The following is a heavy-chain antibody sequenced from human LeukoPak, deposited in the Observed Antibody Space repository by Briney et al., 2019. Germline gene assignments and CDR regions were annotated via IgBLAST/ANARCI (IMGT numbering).Heavy chain of an antibody. CDR1: GFTFSSYS. V-gene: IGHV3-21*01. CDR3: ARDSDGYNLGY. J-gene: IGHJ4*02. D-gene: IGHD5-24*01. CDR2: ISSSSSYI. Sequence: GGSLRLSCAASGFTFSSYSMNWVRQAPGKGLEWVSSISSSSSYIYYADSVKGQFTISRDNAKNSLYLQMNSLRAEDTAVYYCARDSDGYNLGYWGQGTLVTVSS.